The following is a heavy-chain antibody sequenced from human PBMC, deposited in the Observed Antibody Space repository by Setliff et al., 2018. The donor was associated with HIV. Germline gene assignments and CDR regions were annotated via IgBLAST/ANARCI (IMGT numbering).Heavy chain of an antibody. CDR2: VKQDGSDI. J-gene: IGHJ4*02. CDR3: ARVGYCSSTSCYDY. CDR1: GFSFGSYW. V-gene: IGHV3-7*01. D-gene: IGHD2-2*01. Sequence: GGSLRFSCAASGFSFGSYWMSWVRQAPGKGLEWVANVKQDGSDIYYADSVKGRFTVSRDNAKNSLYLQMNSLRAEDTAVYYCARVGYCSSTSCYDYWGQGTLVTVSS.